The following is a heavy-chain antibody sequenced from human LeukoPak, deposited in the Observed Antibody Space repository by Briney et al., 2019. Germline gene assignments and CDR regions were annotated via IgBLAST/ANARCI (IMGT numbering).Heavy chain of an antibody. D-gene: IGHD6-13*01. CDR2: INHGGST. Sequence: SETLSLTCAVSGGSFSGHYWNWIRQPPGKGLEWIGEINHGGSTNYNPSLKSRVTISVDTSQNQFSLRLSSVTAADTAVYYCARAYHSSWYLNWFDPWGQGTLVTVSS. V-gene: IGHV4-34*01. CDR1: GGSFSGHY. J-gene: IGHJ5*02. CDR3: ARAYHSSWYLNWFDP.